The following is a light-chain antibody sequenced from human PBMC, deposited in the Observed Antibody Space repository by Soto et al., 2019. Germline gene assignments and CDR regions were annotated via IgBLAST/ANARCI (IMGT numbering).Light chain of an antibody. Sequence: QSVLTQPASVSGSPGQSITIFCTGTSSDVGGYNYVSWYQHHPGKAPKLMIYEVSNRPSGVSNRFSGSKSGNTASLTISGLQAEDEADYYCSSYTSSGTLVFGTGTKVTVL. CDR1: SSDVGGYNY. CDR2: EVS. V-gene: IGLV2-14*01. CDR3: SSYTSSGTLV. J-gene: IGLJ1*01.